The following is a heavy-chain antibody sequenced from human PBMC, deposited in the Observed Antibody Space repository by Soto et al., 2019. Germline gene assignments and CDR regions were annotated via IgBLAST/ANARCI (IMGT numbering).Heavy chain of an antibody. V-gene: IGHV1-69*13. CDR3: AREGSGYNF. D-gene: IGHD5-12*01. CDR1: GGTFSSFG. CDR2: IIPVFGRP. J-gene: IGHJ1*01. Sequence: GASVKVSCKASGGTFSSFGISWVRQAPGQGLEWMGGIIPVFGRPNYAQRFRGRLTITADESTNTCYMELIDLESEDTAVDYCAREGSGYNFWGQGTQVTVSS.